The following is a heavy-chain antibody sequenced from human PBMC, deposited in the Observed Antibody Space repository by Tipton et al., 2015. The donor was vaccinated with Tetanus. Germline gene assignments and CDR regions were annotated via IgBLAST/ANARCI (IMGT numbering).Heavy chain of an antibody. CDR3: AREADWRGGSCFTGDFDN. D-gene: IGHD2-15*01. Sequence: SLRLSCAASGFIFSSYGIHWVRQAPGKGLEWVADSWYDGTEKYYADSVKGRFTISRDNSKNTLYLQMNSLRAEDTAVYYCAREADWRGGSCFTGDFDNGGQGNQVPASS. J-gene: IGHJ4*02. CDR2: SWYDGTEK. CDR1: GFIFSSYG. V-gene: IGHV3-33*01.